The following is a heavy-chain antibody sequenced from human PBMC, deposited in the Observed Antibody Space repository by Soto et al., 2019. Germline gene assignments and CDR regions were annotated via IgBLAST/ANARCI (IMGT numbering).Heavy chain of an antibody. CDR1: GFSFSSYT. CDR3: AKDGDYEYFDY. D-gene: IGHD3-22*01. Sequence: PGGSLRLSCAASGFSFSSYTMNWVRQAPGKGLEWVSSINNNSGRKYYADSVKGRFTVSRDNSENTPFLQMNSLKAEDTAVYFCAKDGDYEYFDYWGQGTQVTVSS. V-gene: IGHV3-23*01. J-gene: IGHJ4*02. CDR2: INNNSGRK.